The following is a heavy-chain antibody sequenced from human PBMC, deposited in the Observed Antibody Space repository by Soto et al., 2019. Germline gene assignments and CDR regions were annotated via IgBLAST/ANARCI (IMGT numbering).Heavy chain of an antibody. V-gene: IGHV3-11*01. CDR3: ARDRYSSPPRIFDP. CDR2: ISSSGSTI. D-gene: IGHD6-13*01. Sequence: GGSLRLSCAASGFTFSDYYMSWIRQAPGKGLEWVSYISSSGSTIYYADSVKGRFTISRDNAKNSLYLQMNSLRAEDTAVYYCARDRYSSPPRIFDPWGQGTLVTVSS. J-gene: IGHJ5*02. CDR1: GFTFSDYY.